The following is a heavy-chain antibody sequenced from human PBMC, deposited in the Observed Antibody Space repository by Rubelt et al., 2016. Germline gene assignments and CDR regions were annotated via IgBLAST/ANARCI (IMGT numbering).Heavy chain of an antibody. Sequence: RYSPSFQGQVTISADKSISTAYLQWSSLKASDTAMYYCARPSDGYNQNLDYWGQGTLVTVSS. CDR3: ARPSDGYNQNLDY. J-gene: IGHJ4*02. D-gene: IGHD5-24*01. V-gene: IGHV5-51*01.